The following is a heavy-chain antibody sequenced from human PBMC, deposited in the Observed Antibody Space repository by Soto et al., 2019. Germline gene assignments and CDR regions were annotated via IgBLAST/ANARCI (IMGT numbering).Heavy chain of an antibody. CDR3: AGCALHKSGVGRTYPHNRPPETKYGMDV. CDR1: GGTFSSYA. CDR2: IIPIFGTA. J-gene: IGHJ6*02. V-gene: IGHV1-69*13. Sequence: ASVKVSCKASGGTFSSYAISWVRQAPGQGLEWMGGIIPIFGTANYAQKFQGRVTITADESTSTAYMELSSLRSEDTAVYYCAGCALHKSGVGRTYPHNRPPETKYGMDVWGQGTTVTVSS. D-gene: IGHD1-26*01.